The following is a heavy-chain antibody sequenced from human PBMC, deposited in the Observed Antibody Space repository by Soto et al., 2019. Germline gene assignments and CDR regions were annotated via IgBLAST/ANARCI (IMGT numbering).Heavy chain of an antibody. D-gene: IGHD5-18*01. CDR2: IIPIFGTA. V-gene: IGHV1-69*13. CDR1: GGTFSSYA. Sequence: ASVKVSCKASGGTFSSYAISWVRQAPGQGLEWMGGIIPIFGTANYAQKFQGRVTITADESTSTAYMELSSLRSEDTAVYYCARATGDTAMAANCYYYGMDVWGQGTTVTVSS. J-gene: IGHJ6*02. CDR3: ARATGDTAMAANCYYYGMDV.